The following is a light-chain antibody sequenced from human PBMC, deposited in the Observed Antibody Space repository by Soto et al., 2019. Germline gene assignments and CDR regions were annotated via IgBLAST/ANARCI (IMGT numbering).Light chain of an antibody. CDR1: QNIRSS. J-gene: IGKJ2*01. Sequence: ELGMPKSPDSLSASPGERVTLSCMASQNIRSSLAWYQQRPGQAPRLLIYDASTRATGIPPRFSGGGSGTEFTVTISSLQSEDFAIYYCQPYDIWPPYPLCQGAK. CDR2: DAS. V-gene: IGKV3-15*01. CDR3: QPYDIWPPYP.